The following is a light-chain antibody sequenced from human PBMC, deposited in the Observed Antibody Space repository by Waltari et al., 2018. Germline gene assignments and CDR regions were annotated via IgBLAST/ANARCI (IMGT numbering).Light chain of an antibody. CDR1: QGIGSA. CDR3: QQFNAYPLT. CDR2: DAS. J-gene: IGKJ4*01. Sequence: AVQLTQSQSSLSASVGDRVSVTCRASQGIGSALAWYQRRPGEPPKLLIHDASSLESGVPSRFSGSGSGTDFTLTISGLQPEDFATYTCQQFNAYPLTFGGGTKVEI. V-gene: IGKV1-13*02.